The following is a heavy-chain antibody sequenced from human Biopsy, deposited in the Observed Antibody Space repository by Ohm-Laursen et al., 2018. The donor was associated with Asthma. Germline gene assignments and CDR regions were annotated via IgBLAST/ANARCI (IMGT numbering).Heavy chain of an antibody. CDR2: ITSSSSYI. CDR1: GFAVSRDY. J-gene: IGHJ4*02. Sequence: SLRLSCAASGFAVSRDYMFWVRQAPGKGLEWVSSITSSSSYIFYADSVKGRFTISRDNSKNTLSLQMNSLTAEDTAVYYCAREGVAGTHIEDWGQGTLVTVSS. V-gene: IGHV3-21*01. D-gene: IGHD6-19*01. CDR3: AREGVAGTHIED.